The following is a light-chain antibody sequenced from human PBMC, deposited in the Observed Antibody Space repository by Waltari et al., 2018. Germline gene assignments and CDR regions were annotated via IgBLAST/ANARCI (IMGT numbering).Light chain of an antibody. CDR1: SSDVGGYNY. V-gene: IGLV2-14*03. Sequence: QSALTQPASVSGSPGQSITLSCTGTSSDVGGYNYVSWDQQHPGKAPKLMIYDVSNRPSGVSNRFSGSKSGNTASLTISGLQAEDEADYYCSSYISSSTLELFGGGTSLTVL. CDR3: SSYISSSTLEL. CDR2: DVS. J-gene: IGLJ2*01.